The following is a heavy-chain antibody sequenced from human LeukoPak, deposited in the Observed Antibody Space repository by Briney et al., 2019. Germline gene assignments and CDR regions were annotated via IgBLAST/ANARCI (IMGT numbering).Heavy chain of an antibody. CDR2: IYYSGST. V-gene: IGHV4-59*12. CDR1: GGSISSYY. J-gene: IGHJ4*02. CDR3: ARSQRGTAVTFDY. D-gene: IGHD7-27*01. Sequence: SETLSLTCTVSGGSISSYYWSWIRQPPGKGLEWIGYIYYSGSTNYNLSLKSRVTISVDTSKNQLSLKLSSVTAADTAVYYCARSQRGTAVTFDYWGQGTLLTVSS.